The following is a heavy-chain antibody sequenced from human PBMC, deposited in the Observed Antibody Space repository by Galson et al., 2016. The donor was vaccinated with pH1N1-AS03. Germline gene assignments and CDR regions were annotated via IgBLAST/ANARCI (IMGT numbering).Heavy chain of an antibody. CDR1: GDSINSENW. Sequence: SETLSLTCAVSGDSINSENWWSWVRQPPGKGLEWIGEIFHTGYANHNPSLKSRVTISIDKPKNHFSLKLTSVTAADTAVYYCARAPGSFLVLSARLGPKYWYLELWGRGPLVTVSS. D-gene: IGHD2-21*02. V-gene: IGHV4/OR15-8*02. J-gene: IGHJ2*01. CDR2: IFHTGYA. CDR3: ARAPGSFLVLSARLGPKYWYLEL.